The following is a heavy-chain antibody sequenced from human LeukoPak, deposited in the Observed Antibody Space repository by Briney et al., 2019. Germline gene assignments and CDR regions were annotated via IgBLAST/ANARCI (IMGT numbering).Heavy chain of an antibody. J-gene: IGHJ4*02. CDR1: GFTVSSNS. CDR2: IYSGVGT. CDR3: ARQEGGDYFDY. Sequence: GGSLRLSCAASGFTVSSNSMSWVREAPGGGLEWVSVIYSGVGTSSAGAVKGLVTISRDNSQNTRYLKMNSLGAEDTAVYYCARQEGGDYFDYWGQGTLVTVSS. V-gene: IGHV3-66*02. D-gene: IGHD3-16*01.